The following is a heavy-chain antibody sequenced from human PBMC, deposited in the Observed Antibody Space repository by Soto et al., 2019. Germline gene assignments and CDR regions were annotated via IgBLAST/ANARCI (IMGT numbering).Heavy chain of an antibody. J-gene: IGHJ3*02. Sequence: GGSLRLSCASSGFTFSSYAMIWVRQAPGKGLEWVSAISGSGGSTYYADSVKGRFTISRDNSKNTLYLQMNSLRAEDTAVYYCRIPPVLYQLLYPLPHDAFDIWGQGTMVTVSS. D-gene: IGHD2-2*02. CDR2: ISGSGGST. CDR3: RIPPVLYQLLYPLPHDAFDI. CDR1: GFTFSSYA. V-gene: IGHV3-23*01.